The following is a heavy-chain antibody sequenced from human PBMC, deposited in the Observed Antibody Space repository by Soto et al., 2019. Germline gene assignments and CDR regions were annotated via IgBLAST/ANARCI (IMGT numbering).Heavy chain of an antibody. CDR2: IYYSGST. D-gene: IGHD6-13*01. Sequence: SETLSLTCTVSGGSISNSGYYWGWIRQPPGKGLEWIGSIYYSGSTYYSPSLNSRVTISVDTSKNQLSLNLTSVTAADTAVYFCASQEDSSTCYRAYYFDYWGQGNLVT. CDR1: GGSISNSGYY. J-gene: IGHJ4*02. V-gene: IGHV4-39*01. CDR3: ASQEDSSTCYRAYYFDY.